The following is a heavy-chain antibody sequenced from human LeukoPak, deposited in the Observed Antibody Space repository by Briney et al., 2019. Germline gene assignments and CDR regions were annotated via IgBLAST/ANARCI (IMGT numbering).Heavy chain of an antibody. CDR3: AKVGGDYDSSGYVT. CDR2: ISWNSGSI. Sequence: GRSLRLSCAASGCTFDDYAMHWVRQAPGKGLEWVSGISWNSGSIGYADSVKGRFTISRDNAKNSLYLQMNSLRAEDTALYYCAKVGGDYDSSGYVTWGQGTWSPSPQ. V-gene: IGHV3-9*01. D-gene: IGHD3-22*01. CDR1: GCTFDDYA. J-gene: IGHJ4*02.